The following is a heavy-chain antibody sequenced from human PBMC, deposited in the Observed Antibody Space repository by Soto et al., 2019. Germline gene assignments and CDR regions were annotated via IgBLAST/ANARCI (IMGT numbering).Heavy chain of an antibody. D-gene: IGHD5-12*01. J-gene: IGHJ4*02. V-gene: IGHV4-59*01. CDR3: ARGNGYNIY. CDR2: IYYSGST. CDR1: GASISGFY. Sequence: SETLSLTCTVSGASISGFYWSWIRQPPGKGLEWIGYIYYSGSTNYNPSLKSRVTISVDTSKNQFFLKLSSVTAADTAVYYCARGNGYNIYWGQGTLGTVSS.